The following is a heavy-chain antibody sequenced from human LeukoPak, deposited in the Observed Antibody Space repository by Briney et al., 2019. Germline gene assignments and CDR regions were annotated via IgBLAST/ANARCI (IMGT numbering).Heavy chain of an antibody. CDR1: GGSFSGYY. V-gene: IGHV4-34*01. J-gene: IGHJ4*02. CDR3: ARGQSEDIVVVVAATPVQEQSYCFDY. D-gene: IGHD2-15*01. CDR2: INHSGST. Sequence: SETLSLTCAVYGGSFSGYYWSWIRQPPGKGLEWIGEINHSGSTNYNPSLKSRVTISVDTSKNQFSLKLSSVTAADTAVYYCARGQSEDIVVVVAATPVQEQSYCFDYWGQGTLVTVSS.